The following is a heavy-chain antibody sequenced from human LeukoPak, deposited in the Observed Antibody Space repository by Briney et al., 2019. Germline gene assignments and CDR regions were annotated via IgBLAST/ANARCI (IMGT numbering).Heavy chain of an antibody. Sequence: GGSLRLSCAASGFTVSSSYMSWVRQAPGKGLEWVSIISSAGTTYYADSVKGRFTISRNNSKNTVYLQVNSLRDEDTAVYYCARDLEAANTYYFDYWGQGTMVTVSS. J-gene: IGHJ4*02. CDR3: ARDLEAANTYYFDY. CDR2: ISSAGTT. V-gene: IGHV3-66*01. CDR1: GFTVSSSY. D-gene: IGHD6-13*01.